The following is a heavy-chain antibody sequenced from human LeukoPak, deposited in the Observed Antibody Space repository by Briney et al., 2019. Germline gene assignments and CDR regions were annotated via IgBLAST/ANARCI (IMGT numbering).Heavy chain of an antibody. D-gene: IGHD4-11*01. V-gene: IGHV4-59*01. CDR2: IYYSGST. J-gene: IGHJ4*02. CDR3: ARDADDYRNPYYFDY. Sequence: SETLSLTCTVSGGSISSYYWSWVRQPPGKGLEWIGYIYYSGSTNYNPSLKSRVTISVDTSKNQFSLKLTSVTAADTAVYYCARDADDYRNPYYFDYWGQGTLVTVSS. CDR1: GGSISSYY.